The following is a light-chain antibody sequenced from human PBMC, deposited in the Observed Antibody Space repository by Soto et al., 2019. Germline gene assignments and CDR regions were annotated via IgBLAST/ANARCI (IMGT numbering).Light chain of an antibody. CDR1: QSVSSSY. J-gene: IGKJ1*01. V-gene: IGKV3-20*01. Sequence: EIVMTHSPVTLSVSPWERVTIYFSSSQSVSSSYLAWYQQKPGQAPRLLIYGASSRATGIPDRFSGSGSGTDFTLTISRLEPEDFAVYYCQQYGSSPVTSGQGTKV. CDR2: GAS. CDR3: QQYGSSPVT.